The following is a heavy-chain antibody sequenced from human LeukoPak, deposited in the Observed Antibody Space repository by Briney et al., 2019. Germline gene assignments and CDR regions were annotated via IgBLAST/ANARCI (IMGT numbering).Heavy chain of an antibody. D-gene: IGHD4-17*01. CDR3: ARVGGLDGDDAS. Sequence: SETLSLPWTLSGASISSYYWSWIRHPPGEGLEWIGYIYYSGSTKYNPSLKSRVTISVDTSKNQFSLKLSSVTAADTAVYYCARVGGLDGDDASWGQGTLVTVSS. V-gene: IGHV4-59*01. CDR1: GASISSYY. J-gene: IGHJ4*02. CDR2: IYYSGST.